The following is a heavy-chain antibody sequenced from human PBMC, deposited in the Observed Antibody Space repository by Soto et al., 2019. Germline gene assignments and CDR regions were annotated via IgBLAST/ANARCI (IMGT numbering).Heavy chain of an antibody. Sequence: GESLKISCKGSGYSFTSYWIGWVRQMPGKGLEWMGIIYPGDSDTRYSPPFQGQVTISADKSISTAYLQWSSLKASDTAMYYCGSKGGYSLRGGAFDIWGQGTMVTVSS. CDR2: IYPGDSDT. D-gene: IGHD5-12*01. V-gene: IGHV5-51*01. CDR3: GSKGGYSLRGGAFDI. J-gene: IGHJ3*02. CDR1: GYSFTSYW.